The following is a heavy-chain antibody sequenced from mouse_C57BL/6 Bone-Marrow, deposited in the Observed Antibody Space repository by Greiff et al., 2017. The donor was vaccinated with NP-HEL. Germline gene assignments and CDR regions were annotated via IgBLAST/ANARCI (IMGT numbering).Heavy chain of an antibody. V-gene: IGHV1-64*01. Sequence: QVQLQQPGAELVKPGASVKLSCKASGYTFTSYWMHWVKQRPGQGLEWIGMIHPNSGSTTSNEKFKSKATLTVDKSSSTAYMQLSRLTSEDSAVYYGARCYYSNDVSAMDYWGQGTSVTVSS. CDR1: GYTFTSYW. CDR2: IHPNSGST. J-gene: IGHJ4*01. CDR3: ARCYYSNDVSAMDY. D-gene: IGHD2-5*01.